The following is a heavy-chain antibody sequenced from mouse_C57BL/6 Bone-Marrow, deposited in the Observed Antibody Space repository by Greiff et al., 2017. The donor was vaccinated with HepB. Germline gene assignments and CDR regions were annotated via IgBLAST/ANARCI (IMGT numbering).Heavy chain of an antibody. J-gene: IGHJ2*01. D-gene: IGHD2-2*01. V-gene: IGHV5-9-1*02. CDR2: ISSGGDYI. Sequence: EVKLVESGEGLVKPGGSLKLSCAASGFTFSSYAMSWVRQTPEKRLEWVAYISSGGDYIYYADTVKGRFTISRDNARNTLYLQMSSMKSEDTAMYYCTRGPLYYGYSFDYWGQGTTLTVSS. CDR1: GFTFSSYA. CDR3: TRGPLYYGYSFDY.